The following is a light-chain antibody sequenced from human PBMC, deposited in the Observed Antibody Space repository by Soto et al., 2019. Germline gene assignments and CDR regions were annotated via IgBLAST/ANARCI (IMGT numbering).Light chain of an antibody. CDR3: MQSTRFHPT. V-gene: IGKV2-24*01. J-gene: IGKJ4*01. Sequence: DIVMTQTPLSSPVTLGQPASISCRSSQSLVHSYGHIYLRWLQQRPGQPPRLLIYKISNMFSGVSDRFSGSEAGTDISLTIRRVEDEAVGVYYGMQSTRFHPTFGGGTQVEIK. CDR1: QSLVHSYGHIY. CDR2: KIS.